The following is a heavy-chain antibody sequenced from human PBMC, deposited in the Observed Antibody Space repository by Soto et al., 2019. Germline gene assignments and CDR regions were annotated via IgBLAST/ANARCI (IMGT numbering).Heavy chain of an antibody. J-gene: IGHJ4*02. V-gene: IGHV3-23*01. Sequence: EVQLLESGGGLVQPGGSLRLSCAASGFTFSSYAMSWVRQAPGKGLEWVSAICGSGGSTYYAHSVKGQFTISRDNSKNKLYMQRNSLXAXXXXXYYXXXXXXXXXDSSGQHYFDYWGQGTLVTVSS. D-gene: IGHD3-22*01. CDR2: ICGSGGST. CDR3: XXXXXXXXDSSGQHYFDY. CDR1: GFTFSSYA.